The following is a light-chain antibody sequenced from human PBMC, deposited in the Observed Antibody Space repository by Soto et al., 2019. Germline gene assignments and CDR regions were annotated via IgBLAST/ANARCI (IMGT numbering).Light chain of an antibody. CDR3: QQVNNWPRR. Sequence: VLTMYLATLSLYHRERATLSCRASQSVSSYLAWYQQKPGQAPRLLMYEASNRATGIPARFSGGGSGTDFTLTISDLRSEDVAVYFCQQVNNWPRRFGEVTKVDIK. CDR1: QSVSSY. J-gene: IGKJ1*01. V-gene: IGKV3-11*01. CDR2: EAS.